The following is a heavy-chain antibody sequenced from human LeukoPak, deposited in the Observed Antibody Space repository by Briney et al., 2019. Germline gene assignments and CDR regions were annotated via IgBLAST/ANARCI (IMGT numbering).Heavy chain of an antibody. CDR1: GGTFSSYA. Sequence: SVKVSCKASGGTFSSYAISWARQAPGQGLEWMGGIIPIFGTANYAQKFQGRVTITADESTSTAYMELSSLRSEDTAVYYCAITTEGYSSGWLPVDYWGQGTLVTVSS. CDR2: IIPIFGTA. J-gene: IGHJ4*02. CDR3: AITTEGYSSGWLPVDY. D-gene: IGHD6-19*01. V-gene: IGHV1-69*13.